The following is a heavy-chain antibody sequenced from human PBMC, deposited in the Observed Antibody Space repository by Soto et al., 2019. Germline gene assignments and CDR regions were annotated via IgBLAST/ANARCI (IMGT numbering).Heavy chain of an antibody. V-gene: IGHV4-31*03. D-gene: IGHD3-9*01. J-gene: IGHJ6*02. CDR1: GGSISSGGYY. CDR3: ARDRNYDIVTGEQYGMDV. Sequence: SETLSLTCTVSGGSISSGGYYWSLIRQHPGKGLEWIGYIYYSGSTYYNPSLKSRVTISVDTSKNQFSLKLSSVTAADTAVYYCARDRNYDIVTGEQYGMDVWGQGTTVTVSS. CDR2: IYYSGST.